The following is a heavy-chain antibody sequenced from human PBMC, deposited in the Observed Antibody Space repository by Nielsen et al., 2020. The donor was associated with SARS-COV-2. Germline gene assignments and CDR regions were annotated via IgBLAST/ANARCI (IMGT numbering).Heavy chain of an antibody. CDR3: ARNTYGGSTDY. CDR1: GYSFTSYW. D-gene: IGHD4-23*01. J-gene: IGHJ4*02. CDR2: IYPRDSDT. V-gene: IGHV5-51*01. Sequence: GESLKISCKGSGYSFTSYWIAWVRQMPGKGLEWVGVIYPRDSDTRYNPSFQGQVTISADKSISTVYLQWSGLKASDSAMYYCARNTYGGSTDYWGQGTLVTVSS.